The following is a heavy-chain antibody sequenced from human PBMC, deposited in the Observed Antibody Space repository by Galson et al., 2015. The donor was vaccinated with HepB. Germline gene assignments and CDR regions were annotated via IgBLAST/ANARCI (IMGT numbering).Heavy chain of an antibody. V-gene: IGHV1-2*06. Sequence: SVKVSCKASGYIFTGYYIHWVRQAPGQGLEWMGRIIPNSGGTSLPQKFQGRVTMTRDTSISTVFMELNSLRSDDTAVYYCARDQFGIAVAGTPDYWGQGTLVTVSS. CDR1: GYIFTGYY. J-gene: IGHJ4*02. CDR3: ARDQFGIAVAGTPDY. CDR2: IIPNSGGT. D-gene: IGHD6-19*01.